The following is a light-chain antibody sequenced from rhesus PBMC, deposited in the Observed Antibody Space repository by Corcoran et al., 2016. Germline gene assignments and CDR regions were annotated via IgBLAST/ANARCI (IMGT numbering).Light chain of an antibody. CDR1: QGISNW. J-gene: IGKJ4*01. V-gene: IGKV1-33*02. CDR3: PQHHSNPLT. Sequence: DIQMTQSPSSLSASVGDRVTITCQASQGISNWLAWYQQKHGKAPKLLMYAASSLQSWVPSRVSGTGSGTEFTLTISTLQPADFATYYCPQHHSNPLTFCGGTKVEIK. CDR2: AAS.